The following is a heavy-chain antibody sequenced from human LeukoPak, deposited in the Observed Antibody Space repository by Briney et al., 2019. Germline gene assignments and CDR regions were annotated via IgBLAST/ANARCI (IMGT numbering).Heavy chain of an antibody. V-gene: IGHV3-48*01. CDR2: ISSSGTSI. CDR3: ARDLRQSDYYYYMDV. Sequence: PGGSLRLSCTASGFTFSSYRLTWVRQVPGMGLEWVSHISSSGTSIYYADSVRGRFTISRDNAKNSLYLQMNSLRAEDTAVYYCARDLRQSDYYYYMDVWGKGTTVTVPS. J-gene: IGHJ6*03. CDR1: GFTFSSYR.